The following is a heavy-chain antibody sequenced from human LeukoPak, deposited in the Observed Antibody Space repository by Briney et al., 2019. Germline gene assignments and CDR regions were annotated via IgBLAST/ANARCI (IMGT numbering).Heavy chain of an antibody. CDR3: ATCITRVADFDY. Sequence: VSVKVSCKVSGYTLTELSMHWVRQAPGKGLEWMGGFDPEDGETIYAQKFQGRVTMTEDTSTDTAYMELSSLRSEDTAVYYCATCITRVADFDYWGQGTLVTVSS. CDR1: GYTLTELS. D-gene: IGHD3-3*01. J-gene: IGHJ4*02. CDR2: FDPEDGET. V-gene: IGHV1-24*01.